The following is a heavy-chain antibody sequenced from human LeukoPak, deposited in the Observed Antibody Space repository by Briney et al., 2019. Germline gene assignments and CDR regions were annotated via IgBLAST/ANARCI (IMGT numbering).Heavy chain of an antibody. J-gene: IGHJ4*02. CDR2: MNPKSGGT. CDR1: GYTFTGYY. CDR3: ARSPDILTGEKFDY. D-gene: IGHD3-9*01. V-gene: IGHV1-2*02. Sequence: ASVKVSCKASGYTFTGYYVHWVRQAPGQGLEWMGWMNPKSGGTNYAQKFEARVTMNRDTSISTAYMELSRQRFDDTAVYYCARSPDILTGEKFDYWGQGTLVTVSS.